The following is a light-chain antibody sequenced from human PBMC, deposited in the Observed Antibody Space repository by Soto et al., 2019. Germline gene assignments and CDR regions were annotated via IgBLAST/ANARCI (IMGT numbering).Light chain of an antibody. CDR3: QQYYSYPRT. CDR1: QGISSY. J-gene: IGKJ1*01. Sequence: AIRMTQSQSSLSASTGDRVTITCRASQGISSYLAWYQQKPGKAPKLLIYAASTLQSGVPSRFSGSGSGTDFTLTISCLQSEDFATYYRQQYYSYPRTFGQGTKVEIK. CDR2: AAS. V-gene: IGKV1-8*01.